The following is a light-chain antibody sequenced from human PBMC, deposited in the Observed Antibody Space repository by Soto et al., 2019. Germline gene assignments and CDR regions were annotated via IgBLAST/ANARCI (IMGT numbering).Light chain of an antibody. CDR3: NSYGGSNNYV. V-gene: IGLV2-8*01. CDR1: SSDVGGYDY. Sequence: QSVLTQPPSASGSPGQSVTISCTGTSSDVGGYDYVSWYQQHPGKAPKLMIYEVSKRPSGVPDRFSGSKSGNTASLTVSRLQAEDEADYYCNSYGGSNNYVFGTGTKLTVL. CDR2: EVS. J-gene: IGLJ1*01.